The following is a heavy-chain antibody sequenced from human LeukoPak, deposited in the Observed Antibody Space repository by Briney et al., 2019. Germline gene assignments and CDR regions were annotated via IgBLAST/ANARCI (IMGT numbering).Heavy chain of an antibody. D-gene: IGHD6-6*01. CDR1: GFTFSIYS. CDR3: AKNRESSSSHFDC. V-gene: IGHV3-21*06. CDR2: ISSSSSFI. J-gene: IGHJ4*02. Sequence: GGSLRLFCAASGFTFSIYSMNWVRQAPGKGLEWVSSISSSSSFISYADSVQGRFTISRDNAKNSLYLQMNSLRAEDTAVYYCAKNRESSSSHFDCWGQGTLVTVSS.